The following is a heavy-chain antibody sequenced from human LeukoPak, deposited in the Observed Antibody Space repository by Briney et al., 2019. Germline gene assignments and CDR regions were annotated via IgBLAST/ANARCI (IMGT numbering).Heavy chain of an antibody. CDR2: MNPNSGNT. Sequence: GASVKVSCKASGYTFTNNDINWVRQATGQGLEWMGCMNPNSGNTGYAQKFQGRVTMTRNTSTSTAYMELSSLRSEDTAVYYCARGSLGDYDYFDYWGQGTLVTVSS. D-gene: IGHD4-17*01. CDR1: GYTFTNND. V-gene: IGHV1-8*01. CDR3: ARGSLGDYDYFDY. J-gene: IGHJ4*02.